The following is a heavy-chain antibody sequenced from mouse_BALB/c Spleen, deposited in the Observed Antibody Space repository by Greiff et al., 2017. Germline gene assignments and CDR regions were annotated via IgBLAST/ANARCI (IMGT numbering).Heavy chain of an antibody. D-gene: IGHD2-1*01. CDR2: IDPENGDT. Sequence: VQLKESGAELVRSGASVKLSCTASGFNIKDYYMHWVKQRPEQGLEWIGWIDPENGDTEYAPKFQGKATMTADTSSNTAYLQLSSLTSEDTAVYYCNVIYYGNFDYWGQGTTLTVSS. CDR1: GFNIKDYY. J-gene: IGHJ2*01. V-gene: IGHV14-4*02. CDR3: NVIYYGNFDY.